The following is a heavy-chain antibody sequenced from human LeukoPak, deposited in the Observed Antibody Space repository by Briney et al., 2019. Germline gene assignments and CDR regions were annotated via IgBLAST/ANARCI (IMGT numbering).Heavy chain of an antibody. CDR3: AKVGPGCSSTSCYPGY. V-gene: IGHV3-23*01. CDR1: GFSFSTYA. CDR2: ISSNAIST. J-gene: IGHJ4*02. D-gene: IGHD2-2*01. Sequence: GGSLRLSCAASGFSFSTYAMSWVRQAPGKGLEWVSAISSNAISTYYADSVKGRFTISRDNSKNTVYLQMNSLRAEDTAVYYCAKVGPGCSSTSCYPGYWGQGTLVTVSS.